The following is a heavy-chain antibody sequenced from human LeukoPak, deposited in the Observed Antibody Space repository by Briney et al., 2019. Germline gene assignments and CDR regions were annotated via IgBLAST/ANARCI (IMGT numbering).Heavy chain of an antibody. Sequence: GGSLRLSCAVSGFMFSQHTMSWVRQAPGKRLEWVSSISGSGDATRYANSVMGRFTISRDNAKNTLSLQMNSLRAEDTAVYYCAKSDCASDGCKLLNYWGQGTLVTASS. J-gene: IGHJ4*02. V-gene: IGHV3-23*01. CDR3: AKSDCASDGCKLLNY. CDR1: GFMFSQHT. D-gene: IGHD3-10*01. CDR2: ISGSGDAT.